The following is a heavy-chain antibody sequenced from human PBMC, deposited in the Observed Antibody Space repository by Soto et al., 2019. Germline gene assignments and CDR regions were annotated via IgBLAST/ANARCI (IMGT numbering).Heavy chain of an antibody. CDR3: ARVRDFWSGYSFDY. CDR1: GGSVSSGSYF. J-gene: IGHJ4*02. Sequence: SETLSLTCTVSGGSVSSGSYFWSWIRQPPGKGLEWIGYIYYSGSTNYNPSLKSRVTISVDTSKNQFSLKLSSVTAADTAVYYCARVRDFWSGYSFDYWGQGTLVTVSS. D-gene: IGHD3-3*01. CDR2: IYYSGST. V-gene: IGHV4-61*01.